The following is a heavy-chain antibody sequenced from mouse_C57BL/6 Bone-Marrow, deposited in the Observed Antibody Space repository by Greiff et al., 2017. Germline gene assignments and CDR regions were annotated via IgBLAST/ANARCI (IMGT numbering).Heavy chain of an antibody. CDR2: INPSTGGT. V-gene: IGHV1-42*01. Sequence: EVQLVESGPELVKPGASVKISCKASGFSFTGDYMNWVKQSPEKSLEWIGEINPSTGGTTYNQKFKAKATLTVDKSSSTAYMQLKSLTSEDSAVYYCARWRDYWGQGTSLTVSS. J-gene: IGHJ2*02. CDR3: ARWRDY. CDR1: GFSFTGDY.